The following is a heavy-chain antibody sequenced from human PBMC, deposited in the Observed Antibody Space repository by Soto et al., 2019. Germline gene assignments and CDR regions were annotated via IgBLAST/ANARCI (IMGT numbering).Heavy chain of an antibody. J-gene: IGHJ4*02. D-gene: IGHD3-22*01. CDR3: VKEANPFINTLVVLIFDY. V-gene: IGHV3-64D*08. CDR2: ISRDGRST. Sequence: EVQLVESGGGLVQPGGSLRLSCSASGFTFSMHSMHWVRQTPGKALEYVSAISRDGRSTFYADSVKGRFTISRDNSKNTLYLRMNSLRSDDMAVYYCVKEANPFINTLVVLIFDYWGQGTQVTVSS. CDR1: GFTFSMHS.